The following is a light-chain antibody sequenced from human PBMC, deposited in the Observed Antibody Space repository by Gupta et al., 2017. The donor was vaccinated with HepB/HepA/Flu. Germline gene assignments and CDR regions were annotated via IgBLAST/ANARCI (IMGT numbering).Light chain of an antibody. CDR3: AAWDDSLNGVL. J-gene: IGLJ2*01. Sequence: QSVLTQPPSASGPPGQRVTISCSGGSSNIGSNPVNWYQQLPGTAPKLLIYTHTQLPSGVPDRFSGSKSGTSASLAISGLQSDDEAEYYCAAWDDSLNGVLFGGGTKLTVL. V-gene: IGLV1-44*01. CDR1: SSNIGSNP. CDR2: THT.